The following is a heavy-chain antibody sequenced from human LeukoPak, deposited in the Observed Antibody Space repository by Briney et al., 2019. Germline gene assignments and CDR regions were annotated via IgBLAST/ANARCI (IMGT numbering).Heavy chain of an antibody. D-gene: IGHD5-24*01. Sequence: PGRSLRLSCAASGFTFSSYGMHWVRQAPGKGLEWVAVISYDGSNKYYADSVNGRFTTSRDNSKNMLYLQMNSLGAEDTAVYYCAKDVFFGYNSEDYWGQGTLVTVSS. CDR1: GFTFSSYG. V-gene: IGHV3-30*18. J-gene: IGHJ4*02. CDR3: AKDVFFGYNSEDY. CDR2: ISYDGSNK.